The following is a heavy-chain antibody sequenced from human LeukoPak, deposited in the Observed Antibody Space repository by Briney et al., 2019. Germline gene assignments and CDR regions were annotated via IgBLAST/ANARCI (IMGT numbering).Heavy chain of an antibody. J-gene: IGHJ4*02. Sequence: PSETLSLTCTVSGGSLSSYYWTWIRQPPGKGLEWIGYIYYTGSTSYNPSLKSRVTIPVQTSKNQFSLKLSSVTAADTAVYYCARGLNRNDYGDYGYWGQGTLVTVSS. CDR1: GGSLSSYY. CDR3: ARGLNRNDYGDYGY. D-gene: IGHD4-17*01. V-gene: IGHV4-59*01. CDR2: IYYTGST.